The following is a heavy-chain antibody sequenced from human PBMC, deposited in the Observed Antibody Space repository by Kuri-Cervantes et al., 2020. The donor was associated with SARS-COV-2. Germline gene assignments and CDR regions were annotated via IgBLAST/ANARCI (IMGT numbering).Heavy chain of an antibody. CDR1: GYSSYY. J-gene: IGHJ6*03. Sequence: ASVKVSCKASGYSSYYMYWVRKAPGQGLEWMGGFDPEDGETIYAQKYQGRVTMTEDTSTETAYMELSSPRSEATAVYYCATAGGITMVRGDPDYYYYMDVWGKGTTVTVSS. V-gene: IGHV1-24*01. CDR2: FDPEDGET. CDR3: ATAGGITMVRGDPDYYYYMDV. D-gene: IGHD3-10*01.